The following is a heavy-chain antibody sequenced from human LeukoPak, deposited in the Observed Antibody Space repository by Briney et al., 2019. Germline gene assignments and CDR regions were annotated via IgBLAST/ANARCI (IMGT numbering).Heavy chain of an antibody. D-gene: IGHD3-3*01. Sequence: GSLRLSCAASGFTFSSYSMNWVRQAPGKGLEWVSYISSSSSTIYYADSVKGRFTISRDNAKNSLYLQMHSLGPEDTAVYFCAKENDFWSGPEGWGQGTLVTVSS. V-gene: IGHV3-48*01. CDR1: GFTFSSYS. CDR2: ISSSSSTI. CDR3: AKENDFWSGPEG. J-gene: IGHJ4*02.